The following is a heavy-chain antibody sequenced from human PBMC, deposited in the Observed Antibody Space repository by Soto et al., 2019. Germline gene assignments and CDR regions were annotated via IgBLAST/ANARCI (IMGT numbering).Heavy chain of an antibody. Sequence: QLGGSLRLSCATSGFTFSSYPIHWVRQAPGKGPVWVSRITEDGSGTTYADSVKGRFTVTRDNAKNTMYLQMSGLGAEDTAVYHCVRGTNGWRGMDYWGQGTLVTVSS. J-gene: IGHJ4*02. D-gene: IGHD2-8*01. V-gene: IGHV3-74*01. CDR1: GFTFSSYP. CDR2: ITEDGSGT. CDR3: VRGTNGWRGMDY.